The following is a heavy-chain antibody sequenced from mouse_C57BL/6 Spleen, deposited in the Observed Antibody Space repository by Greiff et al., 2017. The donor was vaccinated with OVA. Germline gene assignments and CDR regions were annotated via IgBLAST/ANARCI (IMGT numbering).Heavy chain of an antibody. CDR3: ARETTVVATGYFDY. Sequence: QVQLQQSGAELVKPGASVKLSCKASGYTFTSYWMHCVKQRPGQGLEWIGMIHPNSGSTNYNEKFKSKATLTVDKSSSTAYMQLSSLTSEDSAVYYCARETTVVATGYFDYWGQGTTLTVSS. CDR2: IHPNSGST. CDR1: GYTFTSYW. V-gene: IGHV1-64*01. D-gene: IGHD1-1*01. J-gene: IGHJ2*01.